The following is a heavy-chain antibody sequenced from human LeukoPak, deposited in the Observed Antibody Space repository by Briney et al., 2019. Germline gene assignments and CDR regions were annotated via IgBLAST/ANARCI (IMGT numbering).Heavy chain of an antibody. Sequence: RASVKVSCKASGYTFTSYGISWVRQAPGQGLEWMGWISAYNGNTNYAQKLQGRVTMTTDTSTSTAYMELRSLRSDDTAVYYCARDADYYDSSGYVDYWGQGTLVTVSS. CDR2: ISAYNGNT. CDR1: GYTFTSYG. J-gene: IGHJ4*02. D-gene: IGHD3-22*01. CDR3: ARDADYYDSSGYVDY. V-gene: IGHV1-18*01.